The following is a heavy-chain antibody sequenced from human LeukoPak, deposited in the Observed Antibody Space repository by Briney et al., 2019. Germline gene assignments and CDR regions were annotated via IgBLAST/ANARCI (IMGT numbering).Heavy chain of an antibody. D-gene: IGHD6-6*01. Sequence: SETLSLTCTVSGGSISSSSYYWGWIRQPPGKGLEWIGSIYYSGSTYYNPSLKSRVTMSVDTSKNQFSLKLSSVTAADTAVYYCAAAYSSSPGRDAFDIWGQGTMVTVSS. CDR3: AAAYSSSPGRDAFDI. J-gene: IGHJ3*02. V-gene: IGHV4-39*07. CDR1: GGSISSSSYY. CDR2: IYYSGST.